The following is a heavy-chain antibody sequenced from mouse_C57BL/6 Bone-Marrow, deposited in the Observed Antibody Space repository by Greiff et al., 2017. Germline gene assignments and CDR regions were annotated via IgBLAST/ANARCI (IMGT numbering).Heavy chain of an antibody. CDR3: ARDLGPIYYYGYYYAMDY. Sequence: QVQLQQSGAELVRPGASVKLSCKASGYTFTSYWMQWVKQRPGQGLEWIGEIDPSDSYTNYNQKFKGKATLTVDTSSSTAYMQLSSLTSEDSAVYYCARDLGPIYYYGYYYAMDYWGQGTSVTVSS. D-gene: IGHD1-1*01. CDR1: GYTFTSYW. V-gene: IGHV1-50*01. J-gene: IGHJ4*01. CDR2: IDPSDSYT.